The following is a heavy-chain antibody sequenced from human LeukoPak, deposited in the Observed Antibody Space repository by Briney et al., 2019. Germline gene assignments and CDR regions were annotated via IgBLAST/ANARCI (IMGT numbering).Heavy chain of an antibody. CDR3: ARGRGELELLP. CDR2: INHSGST. CDR1: GGSFSGYY. J-gene: IGHJ5*02. D-gene: IGHD1-7*01. Sequence: SETLSLTCAVYGGSFSGYYWSWIRQPPGKGLEWIGEINHSGSTNYNPSLKSRVTISVDTPKNQFSLKLSSVTAADTAVYYCARGRGELELLPWGQGTLVTVSS. V-gene: IGHV4-34*01.